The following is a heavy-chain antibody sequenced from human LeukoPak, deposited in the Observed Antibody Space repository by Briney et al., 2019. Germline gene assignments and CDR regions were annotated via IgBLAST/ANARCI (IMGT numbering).Heavy chain of an antibody. CDR3: ARQRRETYYYGGSGYYYFDY. V-gene: IGHV4-34*01. Sequence: SETLSLTCAVYGGSFSGFYWNWIRQPPGKGREWVGEINDSGSTNYNPSLKSRVTISVDTSKNHFSLRLSSVTAADTAVYYCARQRRETYYYGGSGYYYFDYWGLGTLVTVSS. CDR1: GGSFSGFY. J-gene: IGHJ4*02. D-gene: IGHD3-22*01. CDR2: INDSGST.